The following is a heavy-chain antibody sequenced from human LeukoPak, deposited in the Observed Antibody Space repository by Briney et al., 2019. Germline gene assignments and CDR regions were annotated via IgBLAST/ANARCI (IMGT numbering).Heavy chain of an antibody. CDR1: GFTFSSYA. CDR2: ISGSGGST. J-gene: IGHJ3*02. CDR3: AKGYVWGSYRHGSDI. V-gene: IGHV3-23*01. D-gene: IGHD3-16*02. Sequence: GGSLRLSCAASGFTFSSYAMSWVRQAPGEGLEWVSAISGSGGSTYYADSVKGRFTISRDNSKNTLYLQMNSLRAEDTAVYYCAKGYVWGSYRHGSDIWGQGTMVTVSS.